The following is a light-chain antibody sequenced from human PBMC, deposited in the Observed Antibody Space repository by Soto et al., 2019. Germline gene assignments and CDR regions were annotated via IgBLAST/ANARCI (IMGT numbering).Light chain of an antibody. J-gene: IGKJ1*01. CDR1: QTISSW. Sequence: DIQMTQSPSTLSGSVGDRVTITCRASQTISSWLAWYQQKPGKAPKLLIYAASSLQSGVPSRFSGSGSGTEFTLTISSLESDDFAVYYCQQYENWPRTFGQGTKVDI. V-gene: IGKV1-5*01. CDR2: AAS. CDR3: QQYENWPRT.